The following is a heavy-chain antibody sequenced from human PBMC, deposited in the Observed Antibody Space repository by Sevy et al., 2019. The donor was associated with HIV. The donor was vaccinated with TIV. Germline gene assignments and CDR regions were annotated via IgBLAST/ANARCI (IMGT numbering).Heavy chain of an antibody. CDR2: FGIAGDT. J-gene: IGHJ4*02. Sequence: GGSLRLSCAASGFTFSYYDMHWVRQPTGKGLEWVSGFGIAGDTYYSDSVKGRFTISREKAKNSLYLQMNSRRAGETAVYYCARKSVSYSHFDYWGQGTLVTVSS. CDR1: GFTFSYYD. D-gene: IGHD1-26*01. V-gene: IGHV3-13*01. CDR3: ARKSVSYSHFDY.